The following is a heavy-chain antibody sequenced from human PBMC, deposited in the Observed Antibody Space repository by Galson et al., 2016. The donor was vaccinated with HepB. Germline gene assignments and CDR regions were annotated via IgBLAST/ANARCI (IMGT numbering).Heavy chain of an antibody. D-gene: IGHD1-26*01. CDR1: GGSISGYY. Sequence: SETLSLTCTVSGGSISGYYWSWIRQPPGKGLEWVGHIYHSGITNHNPSLKSRVTISQDTSRNQVSLKLTSVTPADTAVYYCARGVGRWELPFDYWGLGTLVTVSP. V-gene: IGHV4-59*01. J-gene: IGHJ4*02. CDR2: IYHSGIT. CDR3: ARGVGRWELPFDY.